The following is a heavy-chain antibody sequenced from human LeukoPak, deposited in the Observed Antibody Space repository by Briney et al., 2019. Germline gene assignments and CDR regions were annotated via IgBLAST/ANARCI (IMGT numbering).Heavy chain of an antibody. V-gene: IGHV1-69*13. J-gene: IGHJ4*02. CDR3: ARVIIVRTRPLDYYDSSGHFDY. Sequence: SVKVSCKASGGTFSSYAISWVRQAPGQGLEWMGGIIPIFGTANYAQKFQGRVTITADESTSTAYMELSSLRSEDTAVYYCARVIIVRTRPLDYYDSSGHFDYWGQGTLVTVSS. CDR1: GGTFSSYA. D-gene: IGHD3-22*01. CDR2: IIPIFGTA.